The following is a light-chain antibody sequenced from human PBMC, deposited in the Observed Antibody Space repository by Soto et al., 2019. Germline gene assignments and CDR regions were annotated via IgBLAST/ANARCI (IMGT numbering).Light chain of an antibody. CDR2: DAS. V-gene: IGKV1-5*01. CDR1: QNIRFW. J-gene: IGKJ1*01. CDR3: QQYNSYSGT. Sequence: DIQMTQSPSSVSASVGDRVTMTCRASQNIRFWLAWYQQKPGKAPKVLIYDASSWAGGVPSRFTGSGSGTEFTLTINSLQPDDFATYYCQQYNSYSGTFGQGTKVDIK.